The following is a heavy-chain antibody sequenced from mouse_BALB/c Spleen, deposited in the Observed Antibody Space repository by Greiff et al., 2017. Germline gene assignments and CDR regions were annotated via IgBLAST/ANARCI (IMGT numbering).Heavy chain of an antibody. Sequence: VQLQQPGAELVKPGASVKLSCKASGYTFTSYWMHWVKQRPGQGLEWIGEINPSNGRTNYNEKFKSKATLTVDKSSSTAYMQLSSLTSEDSAVYYCAYLLWLRRVDYWGQGTTLTVSS. V-gene: IGHV1S81*02. J-gene: IGHJ2*01. CDR1: GYTFTSYW. D-gene: IGHD2-2*01. CDR3: AYLLWLRRVDY. CDR2: INPSNGRT.